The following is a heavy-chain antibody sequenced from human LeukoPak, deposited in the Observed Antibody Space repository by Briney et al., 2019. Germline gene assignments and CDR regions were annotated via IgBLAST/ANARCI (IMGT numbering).Heavy chain of an antibody. CDR3: AREGHDSSGYRNGY. CDR1: GGSFSGYY. CDR2: INHSGST. D-gene: IGHD3-22*01. Sequence: PSETLSLTCAVYGGSFSGYYWSWIRQPPGKGLEWIGEINHSGSTNYNPSLKSRVTISVDTSKNQFSLTLSSVTAADTAVYYCAREGHDSSGYRNGYWGQGTLVTVSS. J-gene: IGHJ4*02. V-gene: IGHV4-34*01.